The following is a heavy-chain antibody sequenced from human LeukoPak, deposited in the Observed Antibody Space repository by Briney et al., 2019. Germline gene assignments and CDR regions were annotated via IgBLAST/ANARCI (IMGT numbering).Heavy chain of an antibody. J-gene: IGHJ4*02. Sequence: PSQTLSLTCTVSGGSISSGGYYWSWIRQPPGKGLEWIGYIYHSGSTYYNPSPKSRVTISVDRSKNQFSLKLSSVTAADTAVYYCASPGIAAAGTFDYWGQGTLVTVSS. V-gene: IGHV4-30-2*01. CDR2: IYHSGST. CDR3: ASPGIAAAGTFDY. D-gene: IGHD6-13*01. CDR1: GGSISSGGYY.